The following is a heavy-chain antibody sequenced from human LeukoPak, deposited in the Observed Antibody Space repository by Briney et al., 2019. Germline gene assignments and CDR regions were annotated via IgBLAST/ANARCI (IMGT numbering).Heavy chain of an antibody. CDR1: GGSISSYY. CDR2: IYYSGST. V-gene: IGHV4-59*01. D-gene: IGHD3-10*01. CDR3: AREHTYYFGSQTSTLDV. J-gene: IGHJ6*02. Sequence: SETLSLTCTVSGGSISSYYWSWIRQPPGKGLEWIGYIYYSGSTSYSPSLKSRVTISVDTSKNQFSLKLSSVTAADTAVYYCAREHTYYFGSQTSTLDVWGQGTAVTVSS.